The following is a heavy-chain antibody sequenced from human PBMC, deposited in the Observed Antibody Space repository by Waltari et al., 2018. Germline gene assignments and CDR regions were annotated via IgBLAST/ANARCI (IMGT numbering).Heavy chain of an antibody. CDR1: GFTVSSNY. V-gene: IGHV3-53*02. Sequence: EVQLVETGGGLIQPGGSLRLSCAASGFTVSSNYMNWVRQAPGKGLECVPIFYSGSKTFYADSVKGRFTISRDKAKNTLYLQMNSLRAEDMAVYYCATNRPLDIWGQGTMVTVSS. CDR3: ATNRPLDI. J-gene: IGHJ3*02. CDR2: FYSGSKT.